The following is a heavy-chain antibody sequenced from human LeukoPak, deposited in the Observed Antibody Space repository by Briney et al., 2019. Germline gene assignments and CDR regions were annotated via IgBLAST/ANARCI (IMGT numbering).Heavy chain of an antibody. CDR2: IYYSGAT. CDR3: AKGDRSSWSDYYYCGMDV. CDR1: GGSISSYY. V-gene: IGHV4-59*08. J-gene: IGHJ6*02. D-gene: IGHD6-13*01. Sequence: SETLSLTCTVSGGSISSYYWSWIRQPPGKGLECIGSIYYSGATNYNPSLKSGGTISVDTSKNQFSLKLSSMIAADTAVYYCAKGDRSSWSDYYYCGMDVWGQGHTVPVSS.